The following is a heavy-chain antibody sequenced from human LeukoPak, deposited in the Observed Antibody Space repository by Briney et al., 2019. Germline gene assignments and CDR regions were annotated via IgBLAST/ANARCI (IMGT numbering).Heavy chain of an antibody. V-gene: IGHV4-59*01. J-gene: IGHJ4*02. CDR1: GGSISPYY. Sequence: PSETLSLTCTVSGGSISPYYWSWIRQPPGKGLEWIGYIYFDGSTNYNPSLKSRVTISVDTSKNQFSLKLNSVTAADSAVYYCARWANWNHDYWGQGTLVTASS. CDR3: ARWANWNHDY. D-gene: IGHD1-1*01. CDR2: IYFDGST.